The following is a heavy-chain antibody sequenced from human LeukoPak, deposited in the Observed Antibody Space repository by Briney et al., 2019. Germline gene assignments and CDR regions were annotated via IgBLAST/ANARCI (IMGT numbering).Heavy chain of an antibody. CDR1: GFTFSDYA. CDR3: AKERGGEFDY. Sequence: GGSLRLSCADSGFTFSDYAMSWVRQAPGKGLEWVSSISGSGGTTYYADSVKGRFTISRDNSKNTLYLQMNSLRGEDTAVYYCAKERGGEFDYWGQGTLVTVSS. CDR2: ISGSGGTT. J-gene: IGHJ4*02. V-gene: IGHV3-23*01. D-gene: IGHD2-21*01.